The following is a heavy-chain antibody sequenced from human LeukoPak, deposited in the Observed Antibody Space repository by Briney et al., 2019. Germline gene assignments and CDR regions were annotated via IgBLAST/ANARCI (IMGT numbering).Heavy chain of an antibody. CDR2: ISWNSGSI. Sequence: GGSLRLSCAASGFTFDDYAMHWVRQAPGKGLEWVSGISWNSGSIGYADSVKGRFTISRDNAKNSLYLQMNSLRAEDTALYYCXXXXXXXXXXXTGYYPFSYGMDVWGQGTTVTVSS. CDR3: XXXXXXXXXXXTGYYPFSYGMDV. CDR1: GFTFDDYA. V-gene: IGHV3-9*01. J-gene: IGHJ6*02. D-gene: IGHD3-9*01.